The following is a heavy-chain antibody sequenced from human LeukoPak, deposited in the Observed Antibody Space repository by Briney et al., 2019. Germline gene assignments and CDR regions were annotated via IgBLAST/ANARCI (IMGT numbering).Heavy chain of an antibody. CDR1: GFTFSNYA. D-gene: IGHD3-10*01. J-gene: IGHJ6*04. CDR3: VRDRAPWGGALGGAKGMDV. CDR2: MSYEGSVT. V-gene: IGHV3-30*04. Sequence: PGGSLRLSCAASGFTFSNYAFHWVRQPPGKGLEWAAVMSYEGSVTYYADSVKGRFTISRDNSKNTLDLQMNSLRVEDTAVYYCVRDRAPWGGALGGAKGMDVWGEGTTVTVSS.